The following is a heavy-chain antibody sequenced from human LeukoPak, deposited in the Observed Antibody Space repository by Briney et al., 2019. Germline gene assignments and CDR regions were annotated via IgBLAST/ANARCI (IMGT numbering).Heavy chain of an antibody. V-gene: IGHV4-31*03. J-gene: IGHJ3*01. Sequence: SQTLSLTCTVSGVSLSSDKYYWTWIRQRPGKGLEWIEHIYYSGSTSFNPSLKSRVSMSMDTSKSQFSLKLTSVTAADTAVYYCATPYCGAISCLDVFDVWGQGTVVTVSS. D-gene: IGHD2-21*01. CDR1: GVSLSSDKYY. CDR3: ATPYCGAISCLDVFDV. CDR2: IYYSGST.